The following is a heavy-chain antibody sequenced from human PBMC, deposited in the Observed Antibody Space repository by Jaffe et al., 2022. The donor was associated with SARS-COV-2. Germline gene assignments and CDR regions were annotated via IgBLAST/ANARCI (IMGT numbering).Heavy chain of an antibody. V-gene: IGHV3-30*04. CDR1: GFTFNTYT. Sequence: QVQLVESGGGVVQPGRSLRLSCAASGFTFNTYTMHWVRQAPGKGLEWVALISNGGTNKYYADSVKGRFTISRDNSKNTLYLQMNSLRAEDTAVYYCARDHGYGDYGIDYWGQGTLVTVSS. CDR3: ARDHGYGDYGIDY. CDR2: ISNGGTNK. J-gene: IGHJ4*02. D-gene: IGHD4-17*01.